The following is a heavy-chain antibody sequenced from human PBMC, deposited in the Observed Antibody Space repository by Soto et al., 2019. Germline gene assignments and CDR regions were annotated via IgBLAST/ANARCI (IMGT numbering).Heavy chain of an antibody. CDR3: ASGYCSGANCQYYYSYYVMDV. Sequence: QVQLVQSGAEVKKPGSSVKVSCQASGGTFSSYAISWVRQAPGQGLEWMGGIILIFGTATYTQTFQGTVTLSADQSTSTAYMVLSSLRSEDTDVYYCASGYCSGANCQYYYSYYVMDVWGQGTTVTVSS. CDR1: GGTFSSYA. V-gene: IGHV1-69*12. D-gene: IGHD2-15*01. CDR2: IILIFGTA. J-gene: IGHJ6*02.